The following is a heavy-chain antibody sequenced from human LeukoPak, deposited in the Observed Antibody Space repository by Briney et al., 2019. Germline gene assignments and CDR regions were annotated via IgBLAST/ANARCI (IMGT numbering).Heavy chain of an antibody. V-gene: IGHV3-48*01. J-gene: IGHJ4*02. D-gene: IGHD5-18*01. Sequence: GGSLTLTCAASGLTFISYHMNWVRQAPGKGLEWVSYISNSSSTIYYADSVRGRFTMSRDKAKDSLYMQLNSLRSEDTAVYYCARVLSNGSWADECWGQGTMVTVSS. CDR3: ARVLSNGSWADEC. CDR1: GLTFISYH. CDR2: ISNSSSTI.